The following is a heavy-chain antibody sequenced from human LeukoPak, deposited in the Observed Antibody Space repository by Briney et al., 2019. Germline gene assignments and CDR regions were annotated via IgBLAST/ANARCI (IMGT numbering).Heavy chain of an antibody. D-gene: IGHD3-10*01. J-gene: IGHJ4*02. CDR3: AHRGPSVRGVVIFDS. Sequence: SGPTLVKPTQTLTLTFTFSGFSLSTSGVAVGWIRQPPGKALDWLALIYWNGDKRYNPSLKTRLTITKDNTKNQVVLIMTNMDPVDTATYYCAHRGPSVRGVVIFDSWGQGTLVTVSS. V-gene: IGHV2-5*01. CDR1: GFSLSTSGVA. CDR2: IYWNGDK.